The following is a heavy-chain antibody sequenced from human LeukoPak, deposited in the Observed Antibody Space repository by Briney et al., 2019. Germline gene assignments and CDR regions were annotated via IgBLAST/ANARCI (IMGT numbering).Heavy chain of an antibody. V-gene: IGHV4-39*01. CDR3: ATYIMVRGVPGAFDI. Sequence: PSETLSLTCTVSGGSISSSSYYWGWIRQPPGKGLEWIGSIYYSGSTYYNPSLKSRVTISVDTSKNQFSLKLSSVTAADTAVYYCATYIMVRGVPGAFDIWGQGTMVTVPS. CDR1: GGSISSSSYY. CDR2: IYYSGST. D-gene: IGHD3-10*01. J-gene: IGHJ3*02.